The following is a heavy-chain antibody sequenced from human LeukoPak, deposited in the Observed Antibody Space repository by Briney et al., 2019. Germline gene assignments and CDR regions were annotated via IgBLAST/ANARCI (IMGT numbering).Heavy chain of an antibody. CDR3: ARAPFIILTGYHYNWYFDL. CDR1: GGSISSGDYY. CDR2: IYYNGST. Sequence: SETLSLTCTVSGGSISSGDYYWGWIRQPPGKGLEYIGSIYYNGSTYYNPSLKSRVTISVDTSKNQFSLKLSSVTAADTAVYYCARAPFIILTGYHYNWYFDLWGRGTLVTVSS. J-gene: IGHJ2*01. D-gene: IGHD3-9*01. V-gene: IGHV4-39*07.